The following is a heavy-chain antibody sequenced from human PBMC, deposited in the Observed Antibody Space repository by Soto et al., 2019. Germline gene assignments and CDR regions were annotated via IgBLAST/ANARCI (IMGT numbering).Heavy chain of an antibody. CDR1: GGSFSGYY. CDR2: INHSGST. CDR3: ARGGVVVVPAAKRWFDP. V-gene: IGHV4-34*01. D-gene: IGHD2-2*01. J-gene: IGHJ5*02. Sequence: QVQLQQWGAGLLKPSETLSLTCAVYGGSFSGYYWSWIRQPPGKGLEWIGEINHSGSTNYNPSLKSRVTISVDTSKNQFSLKLSSVTAADTAVYYCARGGVVVVPAAKRWFDPWGQRTLVTVSS.